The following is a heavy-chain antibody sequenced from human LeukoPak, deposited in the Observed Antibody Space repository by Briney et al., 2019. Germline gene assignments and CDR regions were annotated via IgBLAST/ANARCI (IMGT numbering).Heavy chain of an antibody. CDR2: ISAYNGNT. Sequence: GASVKVSCKASGYTFSGYGITWVRQAPGQGLEWMGWISAYNGNTKNAQKFQGRVTMTTDTSTSTAYMELSSLRSDDTAVYYCARGRLDTPDYWGQGTLVTVSS. D-gene: IGHD6-25*01. J-gene: IGHJ4*02. CDR1: GYTFSGYG. CDR3: ARGRLDTPDY. V-gene: IGHV1-18*01.